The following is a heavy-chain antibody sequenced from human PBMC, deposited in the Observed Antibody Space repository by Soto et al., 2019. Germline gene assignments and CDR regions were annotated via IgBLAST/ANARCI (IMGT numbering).Heavy chain of an antibody. CDR3: ARESGTYMTTVTTNAFDI. Sequence: QVQLVQSGAEVKKPGSSVKVSCKASGGTFSSYAISWVRQAPGQGLEWMGGSIPIFGTGNYAQKFQGRGTITADESTSTAYLELSSLRSEDTAVYYCARESGTYMTTVTTNAFDIWGQGTMVTVAS. V-gene: IGHV1-69*01. D-gene: IGHD4-17*01. CDR1: GGTFSSYA. CDR2: SIPIFGTG. J-gene: IGHJ3*02.